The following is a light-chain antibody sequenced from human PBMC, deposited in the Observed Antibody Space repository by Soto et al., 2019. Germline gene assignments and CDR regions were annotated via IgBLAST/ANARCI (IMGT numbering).Light chain of an antibody. Sequence: QSVLTQPASVSGSPGQSITISCTGTSSDVGSYNLVSWYQQHPGKAPKLMIYEVSKRPSGVSNRFSGSKSGNTASLTISGLEAEDEADYYSCSSAGSSTFVVFAGGTKLTVL. J-gene: IGLJ2*01. V-gene: IGLV2-23*02. CDR2: EVS. CDR3: CSSAGSSTFVV. CDR1: SSDVGSYNL.